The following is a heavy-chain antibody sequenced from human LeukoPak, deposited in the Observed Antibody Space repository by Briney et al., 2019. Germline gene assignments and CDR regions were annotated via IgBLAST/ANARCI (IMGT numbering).Heavy chain of an antibody. CDR2: INPNSGGT. CDR3: AREILSSPRGGGGSFDY. CDR1: GYTFTGYY. D-gene: IGHD2-2*01. V-gene: IGHV1-2*02. Sequence: ASVKVSCKASGYTFTGYYMHWVRQAPGQGLEWMGWINPNSGGTNYAQKFQGRVTMTRDTSISTAYMELSRLRSDDTAVYYCAREILSSPRGGGGSFDYWGQGTLVTVSS. J-gene: IGHJ4*02.